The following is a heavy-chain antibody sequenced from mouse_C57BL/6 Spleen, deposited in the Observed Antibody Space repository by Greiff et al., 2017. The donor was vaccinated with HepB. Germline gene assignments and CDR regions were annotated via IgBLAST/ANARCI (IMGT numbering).Heavy chain of an antibody. Sequence: VQLQESGAELVKPGASVKLSCKASGYTFTSYWMQWVKQRPGQGLEWIGEIDPSDSYTNYNQKFKGKATLTVDTSSSTAYMQLSSLTSEDSAVYYCARRGPLTWRRFEYYAMDYWGQGTSVTVSS. V-gene: IGHV1-50*01. J-gene: IGHJ4*01. CDR1: GYTFTSYW. CDR2: IDPSDSYT. CDR3: ARRGPLTWRRFEYYAMDY. D-gene: IGHD4-1*01.